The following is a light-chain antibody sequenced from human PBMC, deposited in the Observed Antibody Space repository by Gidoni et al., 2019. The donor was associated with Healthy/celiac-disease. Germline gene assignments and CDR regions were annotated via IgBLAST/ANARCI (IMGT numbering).Light chain of an antibody. J-gene: IGKJ1*01. V-gene: IGKV3-15*01. Sequence: IVMTHSPATLSVSPGERATLSCRASHSVSSNLAWYHQKPGQAPRLLIYGASTRAIGIPARFSGSGSGTEFTLTISSLQSEDFAVYYCQQYNNWPRTFGQGTKVEIK. CDR2: GAS. CDR1: HSVSSN. CDR3: QQYNNWPRT.